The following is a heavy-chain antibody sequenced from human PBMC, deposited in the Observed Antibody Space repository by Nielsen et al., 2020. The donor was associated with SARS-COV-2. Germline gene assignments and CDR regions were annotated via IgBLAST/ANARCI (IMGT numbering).Heavy chain of an antibody. CDR3: TGRVAGCTMDV. V-gene: IGHV3-23*01. J-gene: IGHJ6*02. CDR2: IGVSGGGT. CDR1: GFTFSNFA. D-gene: IGHD6-19*01. Sequence: GGSLRLSCAASGFTFSNFAMNWVRQAPGKGLEWVSTIGVSGGGTYYADSLKGRFTISRDNSKNTLYLQMNSLGADDTAIYYCTGRVAGCTMDVWGQGTTVTVSS.